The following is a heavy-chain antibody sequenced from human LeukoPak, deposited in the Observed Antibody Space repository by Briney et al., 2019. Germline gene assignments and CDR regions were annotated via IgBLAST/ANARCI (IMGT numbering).Heavy chain of an antibody. D-gene: IGHD4-23*01. Sequence: GGSLRLSCAASRFTFSDSYMSWVREAPGKGLEWGSYISSSSSYTNYADSVKGRFTISRDNAKNSLYLQMNSLRAEDTAVYYCARAYYGGKPDYWGQGTLVTVSS. CDR1: RFTFSDSY. J-gene: IGHJ4*02. V-gene: IGHV3-11*05. CDR2: ISSSSSYT. CDR3: ARAYYGGKPDY.